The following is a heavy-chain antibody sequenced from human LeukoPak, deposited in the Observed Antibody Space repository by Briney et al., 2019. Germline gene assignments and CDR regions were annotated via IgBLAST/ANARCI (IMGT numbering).Heavy chain of an antibody. J-gene: IGHJ3*02. CDR2: FVYTGNT. D-gene: IGHD2-21*01. CDR3: ARGQRYSSTDAFNI. CDR1: GGSISSGSYS. V-gene: IGHV4-30-4*07. Sequence: SETLSLTCAVSGGSISSGSYSWSWLRQPPGKGLEWIGYFVYTGNTCYNPSPKSRVAIPVDTSKNQCFRKLNSVTAADTAVYYCARGQRYSSTDAFNIWGQGAMVTVSS.